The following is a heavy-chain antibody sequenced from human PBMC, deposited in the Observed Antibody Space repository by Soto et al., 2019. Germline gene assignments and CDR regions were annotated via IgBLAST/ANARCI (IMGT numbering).Heavy chain of an antibody. V-gene: IGHV3-30*18. CDR3: AKDSGRGSADYYFDY. CDR1: GFTFSSYG. CDR2: ISNDGGDK. Sequence: QVQLVESGGGVVQPGRSLRLSCAASGFTFSSYGMHWVRQAPGKGLEWVAVISNDGGDKYSADSVKGRFTISRDNSKNTRYLQMNSLRAEDTAVYYCAKDSGRGSADYYFDYWGQGTLVTVSS. J-gene: IGHJ4*02. D-gene: IGHD3-10*01.